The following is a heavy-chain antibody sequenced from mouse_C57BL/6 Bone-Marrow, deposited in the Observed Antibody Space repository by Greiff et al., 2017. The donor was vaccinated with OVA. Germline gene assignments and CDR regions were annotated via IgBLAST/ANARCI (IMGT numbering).Heavy chain of an antibody. Sequence: QVQLKQPGAELVRPGSSVKLSCKASGYTFTSYWMHWVKQRPIQGLEWIGNIDPSDSETNYNQKFKDKATLTVDKSSSTAYMQLSSLTSEDSAVYYCARSYTYFDYWGQGTTLTVSS. CDR1: GYTFTSYW. CDR3: ARSYTYFDY. D-gene: IGHD2-12*01. CDR2: IDPSDSET. J-gene: IGHJ2*01. V-gene: IGHV1-52*01.